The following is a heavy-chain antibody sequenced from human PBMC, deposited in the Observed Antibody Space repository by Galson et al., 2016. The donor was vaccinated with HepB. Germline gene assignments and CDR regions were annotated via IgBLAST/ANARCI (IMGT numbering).Heavy chain of an antibody. D-gene: IGHD3-10*01. CDR3: ARSQWFGELFYFDS. V-gene: IGHV3-21*01. CDR1: GFTFSSYS. J-gene: IGHJ4*02. Sequence: SLRLSCAASGFTFSSYSMNWVRQAPGKGLEWVSSISSSSSYIYYADSVKGRFTISRDNAKNSLYLQMSSLRAEDTAVYYCARSQWFGELFYFDSWGQGTLVTVSS. CDR2: ISSSSSYI.